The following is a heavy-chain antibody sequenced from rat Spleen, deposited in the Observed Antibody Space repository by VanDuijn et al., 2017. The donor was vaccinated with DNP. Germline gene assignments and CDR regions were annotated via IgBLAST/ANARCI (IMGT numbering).Heavy chain of an antibody. CDR2: INTDGGTT. CDR3: AIPWGAVDA. J-gene: IGHJ4*01. D-gene: IGHD3-8*01. Sequence: EVQLVESGGGLVQPGWSLKLSCVASGFTFSRYWMYWIRQAPGKGLDWVASINTDGGTTYYPDSVKGRFTISRDNAENTVYLQMNSLRSEDTATYYCAIPWGAVDAWGQGTSVTVSS. V-gene: IGHV5-58*01. CDR1: GFTFSRYW.